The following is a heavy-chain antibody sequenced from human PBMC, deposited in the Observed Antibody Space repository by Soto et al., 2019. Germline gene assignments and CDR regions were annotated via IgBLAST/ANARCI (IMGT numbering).Heavy chain of an antibody. CDR1: GFTFSHYS. J-gene: IGHJ6*02. Sequence: EVQLVESGGGLVNPGGSLRLSCAASGFTFSHYSMNWVRQAPGKGLEWVAFVSSTSSYIYYAGSVKGRFTISRDNATNSLFLQMNTLRAEDTAVYYCAKDRGRGSPVSGGLDVWGQGTTVTVPS. CDR2: VSSTSSYI. CDR3: AKDRGRGSPVSGGLDV. V-gene: IGHV3-21*01. D-gene: IGHD3-10*01.